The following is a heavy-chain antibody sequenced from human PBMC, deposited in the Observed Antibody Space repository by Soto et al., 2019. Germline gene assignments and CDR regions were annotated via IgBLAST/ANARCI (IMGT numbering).Heavy chain of an antibody. D-gene: IGHD5-12*01. CDR3: AREGSYSAYNFAHGIQLWSFDF. J-gene: IGHJ4*02. CDR2: IFSSGST. CDR1: GGSINTFY. Sequence: SETLSLTCTVSGGSINTFYWSWVRQPAWKGLEWIGRIFSSGSTSFNPSLESRVAMSVDTSKNHFSLNLSSVTAADMAVYYCAREGSYSAYNFAHGIQLWSFDFWXQGALVTVSS. V-gene: IGHV4-4*07.